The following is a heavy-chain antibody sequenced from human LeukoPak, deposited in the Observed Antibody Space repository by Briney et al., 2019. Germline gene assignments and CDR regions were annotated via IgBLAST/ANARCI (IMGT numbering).Heavy chain of an antibody. CDR3: ARVLNYGDYVAYYMDV. V-gene: IGHV3-23*01. CDR1: GFTFSSYG. CDR2: ISGSGGST. J-gene: IGHJ6*03. Sequence: GGSLRLSCAASGFTFSSYGMSWVRQAPGKGLEWVSAISGSGGSTYYADSVKGRFTISRDNSKNTLYLQMNSLRAEDTAVYYCARVLNYGDYVAYYMDVWGKGTTVTVSS. D-gene: IGHD4-17*01.